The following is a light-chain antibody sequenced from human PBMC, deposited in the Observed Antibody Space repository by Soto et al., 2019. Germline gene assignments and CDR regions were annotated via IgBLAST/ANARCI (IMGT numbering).Light chain of an antibody. V-gene: IGKV1-5*03. CDR2: KAS. Sequence: DIQMTQSPSTLSASVGDRVTITCRANQSISFWLAWYQQKPGKAPKVLIYKASTLESGVPSRFSGSGSGTEFTLTINGLQPDDFAAYYCQQYGSYSRTFGQGTKVDIK. CDR3: QQYGSYSRT. J-gene: IGKJ1*01. CDR1: QSISFW.